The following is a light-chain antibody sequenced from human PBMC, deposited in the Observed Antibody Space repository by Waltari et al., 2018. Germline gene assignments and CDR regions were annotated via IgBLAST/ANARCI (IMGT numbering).Light chain of an antibody. CDR2: DAS. CDR1: QNIRNF. CDR3: QQRSKWPLT. Sequence: EIVLTQSPASLSLSPGEGATLSCRASQNIRNFLAWYQQKPGQAPRLVIYDASSRATGIPARFSGSGSGTDFTLTISSLEPEDFATYYCQQRSKWPLTFGPGTKVHI. J-gene: IGKJ3*01. V-gene: IGKV3-11*01.